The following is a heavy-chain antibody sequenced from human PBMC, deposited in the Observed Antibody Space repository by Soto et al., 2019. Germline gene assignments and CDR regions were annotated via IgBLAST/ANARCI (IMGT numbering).Heavy chain of an antibody. J-gene: IGHJ6*02. CDR2: ISYDGSNK. CDR1: GFTFSSYG. D-gene: IGHD4-17*01. V-gene: IGHV3-30*18. CDR3: AKDTDYGDYGYYYYYYGMDV. Sequence: QVQLVESGGGVVQPGRSLRLSCAASGFTFSSYGMHWVRQAPGKGLEWVAVISYDGSNKYYADSVKGRFTISRDNSKNTLYLQMYSLRAEDTAVYYCAKDTDYGDYGYYYYYYGMDVWGQGTTVTVSS.